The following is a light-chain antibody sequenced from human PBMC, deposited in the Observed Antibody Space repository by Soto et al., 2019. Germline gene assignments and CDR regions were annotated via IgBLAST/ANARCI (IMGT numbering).Light chain of an antibody. J-gene: IGKJ4*02. CDR2: GAA. CDR3: QQYHSWPA. Sequence: EIVMTQSPDTLSVSLGARVTLSCRASQSVFSSLAWYQQKPGQAPRLLIYGAATRPVGIPARFSGSGSGTYCTLTSSSRQFEYFAVYYWQQYHSWPAFGRGTRVEIK. V-gene: IGKV3-15*01. CDR1: QSVFSS.